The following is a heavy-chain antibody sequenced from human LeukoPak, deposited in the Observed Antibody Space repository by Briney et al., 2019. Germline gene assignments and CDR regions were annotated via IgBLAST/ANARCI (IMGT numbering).Heavy chain of an antibody. D-gene: IGHD3-9*01. CDR2: ISAYNGNT. CDR3: ARGYDILTGLNWFDP. J-gene: IGHJ5*02. Sequence: ASVKVSCKASGYTFTSYGISWVRQAPGQGLEWMGWISAYNGNTNYAQRLQGRVTMATDTSTSTAYMELRSLRSDDTAVYYCARGYDILTGLNWFDPWGQGTLVTVSS. CDR1: GYTFTSYG. V-gene: IGHV1-18*01.